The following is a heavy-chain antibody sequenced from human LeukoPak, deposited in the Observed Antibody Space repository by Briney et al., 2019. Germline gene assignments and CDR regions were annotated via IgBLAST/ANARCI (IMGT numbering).Heavy chain of an antibody. CDR2: ISSSSNTI. CDR1: GFTFSTSG. J-gene: IGHJ4*02. CDR3: ARDGYSSCDY. V-gene: IGHV3-48*01. Sequence: GGSLRLSCAASGFTFSTSGMNLVRQAPGKGLEWVSYISSSSNTIYYADSVKGRFTISRDNAKNSLYLQMNSLRAEDTAVYSCARDGYSSCDYWGQGTLVTVSS. D-gene: IGHD6-19*01.